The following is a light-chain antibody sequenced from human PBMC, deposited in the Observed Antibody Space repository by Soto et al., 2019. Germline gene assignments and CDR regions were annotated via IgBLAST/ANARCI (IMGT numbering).Light chain of an antibody. CDR3: VQALQVPIT. V-gene: IGKV2-28*01. Sequence: DIVMTQSPLSLPVTPGEPASISCRSSQSLLHSNGKTYLDWYLQKPGQSPQLLIYLVSNRASGVPDRFSGSGSGTDFTLKISRVEAEDVGVYYCVQALQVPITLGQGTRLEIK. CDR1: QSLLHSNGKTY. CDR2: LVS. J-gene: IGKJ5*01.